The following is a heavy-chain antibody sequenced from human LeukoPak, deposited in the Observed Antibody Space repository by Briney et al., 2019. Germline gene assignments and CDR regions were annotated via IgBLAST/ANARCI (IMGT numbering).Heavy chain of an antibody. CDR3: ARERRDGYNHYYYYDYMDV. J-gene: IGHJ6*03. CDR1: GGSISSSSYY. V-gene: IGHV4-39*07. CDR2: IYYSGST. Sequence: SETLSLTCTVSGGSISSSSYYWGWIRQPPGKGLEWIGSIYYSGSTYYNPSLKSRVTISVDTSKNQFSLKLSSVTAADTAVYYCARERRDGYNHYYYYDYMDVWGKGTTVTVSS. D-gene: IGHD5-24*01.